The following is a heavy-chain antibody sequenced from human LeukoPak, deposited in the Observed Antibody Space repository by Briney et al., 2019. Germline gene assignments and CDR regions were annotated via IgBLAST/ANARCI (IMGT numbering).Heavy chain of an antibody. D-gene: IGHD6-6*01. CDR2: ISSSSSYI. CDR1: GFTFSSYS. CDR3: ASSSIAARGAFDY. J-gene: IGHJ4*02. V-gene: IGHV3-21*01. Sequence: GGSLRLSCAASGFTFSSYSMNWVRQAPGKGLEWVSSISSSSSYIYYADSVKGRFTISRDNAKNSLYPQMNSLRAEDTAVYYCASSSIAARGAFDYWGQGTLVTVSS.